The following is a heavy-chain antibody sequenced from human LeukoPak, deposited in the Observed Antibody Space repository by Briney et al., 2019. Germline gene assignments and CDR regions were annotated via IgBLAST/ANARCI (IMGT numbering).Heavy chain of an antibody. CDR2: ISGSGGST. D-gene: IGHD2-15*01. J-gene: IGHJ4*02. CDR1: GFTFSSYA. CDR3: AKWILVVVAASYYFDY. Sequence: PGGSLRLSCAASGFTFSSYAMSWVRQAPGKGLEWVSAISGSGGSTYYADSVKGRFTISRDNSKNTLYLQMNSLRAEDTVVYYSAKWILVVVAASYYFDYWGQGTLVTVSS. V-gene: IGHV3-23*01.